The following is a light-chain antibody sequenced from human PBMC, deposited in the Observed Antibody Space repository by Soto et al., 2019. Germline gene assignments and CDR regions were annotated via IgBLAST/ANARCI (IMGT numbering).Light chain of an antibody. CDR1: SSNIGADFG. CDR2: GNI. Sequence: QSVLTQPPSVSGAPGQTITISCTGSSSNIGADFGVHWYQQVPGTAPKLLIYGNINRPSGVPDRFSGSKSGTSASLAITGLQAEDEAEYYCQSYDSSLVFGGGTKLTVL. CDR3: QSYDSSLV. J-gene: IGLJ2*01. V-gene: IGLV1-40*01.